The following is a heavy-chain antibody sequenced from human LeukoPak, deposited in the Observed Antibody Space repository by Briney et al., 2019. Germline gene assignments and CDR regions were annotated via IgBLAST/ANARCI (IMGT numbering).Heavy chain of an antibody. J-gene: IGHJ4*02. CDR1: GGSFSGYY. CDR3: ARGRRFLDY. D-gene: IGHD3-10*01. V-gene: IGHV4-34*01. Sequence: SETLSLTCAVYGGSFSGYYRSWIRQPPGKGLEWIGEINHSGSTNYNPSLKSRVTISVDTSKDQFSLKLSSVTAADTAVYYCARGRRFLDYWGQGTLVTVSS. CDR2: INHSGST.